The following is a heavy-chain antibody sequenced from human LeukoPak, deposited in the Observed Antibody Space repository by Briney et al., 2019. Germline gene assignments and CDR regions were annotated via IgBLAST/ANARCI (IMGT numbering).Heavy chain of an antibody. V-gene: IGHV4-59*08. D-gene: IGHD2-15*01. CDR1: GGSINSYY. J-gene: IGHJ3*02. CDR3: VRHLSAGRPAFDI. Sequence: SETLSLTCTVSGGSINSYYWSWIRQPPGKGLEWIGYIYYSGSINYNPSLKSRVTISVDTSNNKFSLKLTSLTAADTAVYYCVRHLSAGRPAFDIWGQGTMVTVSS. CDR2: IYYSGSI.